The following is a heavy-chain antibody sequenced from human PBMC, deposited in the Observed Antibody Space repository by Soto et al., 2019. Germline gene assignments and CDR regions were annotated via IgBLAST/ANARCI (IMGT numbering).Heavy chain of an antibody. CDR3: AKGWGIAAAGSYYYYGMDV. CDR1: GGSISSSSYY. Sequence: SETLSLTCTVSGGSISSSSYYWGWIRQPPGKGLEWIGSIYYSGSTYYNPSLKSRVTISVDTSKNQFSLKLSSVTAADTAVYYCAKGWGIAAAGSYYYYGMDVWGQGTTVTVSS. J-gene: IGHJ6*02. D-gene: IGHD6-13*01. V-gene: IGHV4-39*01. CDR2: IYYSGST.